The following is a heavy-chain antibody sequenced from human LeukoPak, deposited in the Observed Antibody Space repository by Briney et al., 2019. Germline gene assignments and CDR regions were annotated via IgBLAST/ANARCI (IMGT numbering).Heavy chain of an antibody. V-gene: IGHV1-2*02. CDR2: INSDSGGT. J-gene: IGHJ4*02. CDR1: GYTFTGYY. Sequence: ASVKVSCKASGYTFTGYYIYWVRQAPGQGLEWMGWINSDSGGTNYAQKFQGRVTMTRDTSIGTASMELSRLRSDDTAMYYCATVTVGTTNDHWGQGTLVTVSS. CDR3: ATVTVGTTNDH. D-gene: IGHD1-26*01.